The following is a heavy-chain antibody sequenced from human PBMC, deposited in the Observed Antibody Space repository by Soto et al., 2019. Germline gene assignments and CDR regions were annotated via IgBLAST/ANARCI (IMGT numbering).Heavy chain of an antibody. V-gene: IGHV4-34*01. Sequence: LSLTCAVYGGSFSGYYWSWIRQPPGKGLEWIGEINHSGSTNYNPSLKSRVTISVDTSKNQFSLKLSSVTAADTAVYYCARGRIPLAARHFDYWGQGTLVTVSS. D-gene: IGHD6-6*01. CDR3: ARGRIPLAARHFDY. J-gene: IGHJ4*02. CDR1: GGSFSGYY. CDR2: INHSGST.